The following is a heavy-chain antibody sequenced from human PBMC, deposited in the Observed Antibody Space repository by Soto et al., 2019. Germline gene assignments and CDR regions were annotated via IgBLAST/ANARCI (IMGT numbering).Heavy chain of an antibody. J-gene: IGHJ6*02. Sequence: PXGSLELACSASGFTVSINYMSWVRQAPGKGLEWVSVIYSGGSTYYADSVRGRFTISRDNSKNTLYLQMKSLRAEDTAVYYCARDPPATRHGMDVWGQGTKVTVYS. V-gene: IGHV3-53*01. CDR3: ARDPPATRHGMDV. CDR2: IYSGGST. CDR1: GFTVSINY.